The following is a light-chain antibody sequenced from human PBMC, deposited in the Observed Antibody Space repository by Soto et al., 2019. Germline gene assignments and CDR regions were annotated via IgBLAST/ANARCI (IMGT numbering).Light chain of an antibody. Sequence: QSALTQPASVSGSPGQSITISCTGTSSDFGGYNYVSWYQQHPGKAPKLMISEVSNRPSGVSNRFSGSKSGNTASLTISELQAEDDADYYCTSYTSSSTYVFGTGTKVTVL. J-gene: IGLJ1*01. CDR1: SSDFGGYNY. CDR2: EVS. V-gene: IGLV2-14*01. CDR3: TSYTSSSTYV.